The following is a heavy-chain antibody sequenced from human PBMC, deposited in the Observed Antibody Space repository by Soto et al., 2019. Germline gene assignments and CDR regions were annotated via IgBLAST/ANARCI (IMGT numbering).Heavy chain of an antibody. Sequence: EVQLVESGGGLIKPGGSLRLSCAVSGFIVSSNYMSWVRQAPGKGLEWVSSTYSDGFTYYADSVKGRFTISRDNSKNTLYLQMSSLRADDTAVYYCARDYNTNDYSYYGMDVWGQGTTVTVSS. V-gene: IGHV3-53*01. CDR3: ARDYNTNDYSYYGMDV. CDR2: TYSDGFT. D-gene: IGHD1-1*01. CDR1: GFIVSSNY. J-gene: IGHJ6*02.